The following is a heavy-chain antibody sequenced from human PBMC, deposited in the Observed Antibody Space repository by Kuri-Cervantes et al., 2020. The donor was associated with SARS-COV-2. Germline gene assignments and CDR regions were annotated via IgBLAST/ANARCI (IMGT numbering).Heavy chain of an antibody. V-gene: IGHV3-30*02. CDR3: TKDRLGVHDF. D-gene: IGHD2-8*01. Sequence: GESLKISCAASGFSLSSYGIHWVRQAPGKGLEWVAFISYDGKSKKCIASGKGRSTISRDSSQSTLYLQMESLRNEDTAMYFCTKDRLGVHDFWGQGTLVTVSS. J-gene: IGHJ4*02. CDR2: ISYDGKSK. CDR1: GFSLSSYG.